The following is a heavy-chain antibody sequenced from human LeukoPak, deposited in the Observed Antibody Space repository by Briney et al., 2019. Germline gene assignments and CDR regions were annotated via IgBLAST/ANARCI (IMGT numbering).Heavy chain of an antibody. D-gene: IGHD1-26*01. Sequence: GGSLRLSCAASGFTFSSYSMNWVRQAPGKGLEWVSSISSSSSYIYYADSVKGRFTISRDNAKNSLYLQMNSLRAEDTAVYYCARDAFSGSYELRTFDYWGQGTLVTVSS. V-gene: IGHV3-21*01. J-gene: IGHJ4*02. CDR1: GFTFSSYS. CDR2: ISSSSSYI. CDR3: ARDAFSGSYELRTFDY.